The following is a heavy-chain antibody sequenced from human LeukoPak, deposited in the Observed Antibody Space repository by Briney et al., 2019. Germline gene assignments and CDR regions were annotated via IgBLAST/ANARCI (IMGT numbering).Heavy chain of an antibody. Sequence: PSETLSLTCTVSGGSISSGGYYWSWIRQPPGKGLEWSGYSYHSGSTYYNPSLKSRVTISVDRSKNQFSLKLSSVTAADTAVYYCAREYSSSAGYYYYYMDVWGKGTTVTVSS. CDR1: GGSISSGGYY. V-gene: IGHV4-30-2*01. CDR2: SYHSGST. CDR3: AREYSSSAGYYYYYMDV. J-gene: IGHJ6*03. D-gene: IGHD6-6*01.